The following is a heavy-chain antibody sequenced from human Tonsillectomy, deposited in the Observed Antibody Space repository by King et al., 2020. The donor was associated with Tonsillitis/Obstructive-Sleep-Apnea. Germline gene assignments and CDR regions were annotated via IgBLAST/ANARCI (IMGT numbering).Heavy chain of an antibody. CDR1: GFIFRSYG. V-gene: IGHV3-33*01. CDR2: IWYDGSKK. Sequence: VQLVESGGGVVQPGRSLRLSCAASGFIFRSYGMHWVRQAAGKGLEWVAVIWYDGSKKYYADSVKGRFTVSRDDSKNTLYLQMNSLRAEDTAVYYCARGPQDSGTYYGYYYYYGMDVWGQGTTVTVSS. CDR3: ARGPQDSGTYYGYYYYYGMDV. D-gene: IGHD1-26*01. J-gene: IGHJ6*02.